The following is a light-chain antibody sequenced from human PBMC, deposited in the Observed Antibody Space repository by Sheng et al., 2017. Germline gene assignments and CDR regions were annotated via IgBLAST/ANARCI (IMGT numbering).Light chain of an antibody. CDR3: QLWDSSTDPHVV. CDR2: DDS. J-gene: IGLJ2*01. CDR1: NIGSES. V-gene: IGLV3-21*02. Sequence: SYVLTQSPSVSVAPGQTARITCGGNNIGSESVHWYQQKPGQAPVLVVYDDSDRPSGIPERFSGSNSGNTATLTIRRVEAGDEADYYCQLWDSSTDPHVVFGGGTKLTVL.